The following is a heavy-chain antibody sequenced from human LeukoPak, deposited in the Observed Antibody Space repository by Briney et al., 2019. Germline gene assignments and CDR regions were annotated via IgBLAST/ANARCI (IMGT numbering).Heavy chain of an antibody. Sequence: GGSLRLFCAASGFTVSSNYMSWVRQAPGMGLEWDSVSYNAGSGFAAYSADSVTGRFTNPKDSSMRTRYLQMNSLRDEDTAVYYCARVDRYNFWEYWGQETLVTVSS. CDR2: SYNAGSGFAA. D-gene: IGHD5-24*01. CDR3: ARVDRYNFWEY. J-gene: IGHJ4*02. V-gene: IGHV3-53*01. CDR1: GFTVSSNY.